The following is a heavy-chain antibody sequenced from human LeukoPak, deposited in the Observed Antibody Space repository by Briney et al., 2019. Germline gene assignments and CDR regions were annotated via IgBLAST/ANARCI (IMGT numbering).Heavy chain of an antibody. Sequence: GGSLRLSCAASGFTFSGYAVHWVRQAPGKGLEYVSAINSNGGSIYYANSVKGRFTISRDNSRNTLYLQMGSLRAEDMAVYYCASQPYNYFYYMDVWGKGTTVTVSS. CDR1: GFTFSGYA. CDR2: INSNGGSI. J-gene: IGHJ6*03. CDR3: ASQPYNYFYYMDV. V-gene: IGHV3-64*01.